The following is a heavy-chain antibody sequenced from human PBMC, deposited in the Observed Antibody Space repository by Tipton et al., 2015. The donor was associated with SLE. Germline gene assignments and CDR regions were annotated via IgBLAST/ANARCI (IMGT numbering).Heavy chain of an antibody. V-gene: IGHV1-18*01. CDR2: ISAYNGNT. J-gene: IGHJ6*02. CDR3: ARSGHCTGGVCYTYYYYGMDV. CDR1: GYTFTSYG. D-gene: IGHD2-8*02. Sequence: QSGPEVKKPGASVKVSCKASGYTFTSYGISWARQAPGQGLEWMGWISAYNGNTNYAQKLQGRVTMTTDTSTSTAYMELRSLRSDDTAVYYCARSGHCTGGVCYTYYYYGMDVWGQGTTVTVSS.